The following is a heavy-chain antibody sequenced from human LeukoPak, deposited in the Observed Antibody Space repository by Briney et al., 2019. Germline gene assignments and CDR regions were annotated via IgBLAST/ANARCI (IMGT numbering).Heavy chain of an antibody. CDR1: GLSVSSNF. V-gene: IGHV3-53*01. D-gene: IGHD6-19*01. Sequence: GGSLRLSCAASGLSVSSNFITWVRQAPGKGPEWVSVIYSDGTTYYADSLKGRFTTSRDTSKYTVFLQMSSLRDEDTAVYYCARAGSGWYREQGYFDYWGQGTLVTVSS. CDR2: IYSDGTT. CDR3: ARAGSGWYREQGYFDY. J-gene: IGHJ4*02.